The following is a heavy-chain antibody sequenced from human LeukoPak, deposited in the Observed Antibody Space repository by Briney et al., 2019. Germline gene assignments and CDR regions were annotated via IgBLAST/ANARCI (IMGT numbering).Heavy chain of an antibody. CDR3: ARSNNDGDYLGVGFDY. V-gene: IGHV7-4-1*02. J-gene: IGHJ4*02. CDR1: GYTFSSCA. Sequence: ASVTVSCKASGYTFSSCAINWVRQAPGQGLEYMGWIDTKTGNPTYAQGFTGRFVFSLDTSVRTAYLQISSLKAEDTAVYYCARSNNDGDYLGVGFDYWGQGTLVTVSS. CDR2: IDTKTGNP. D-gene: IGHD4-17*01.